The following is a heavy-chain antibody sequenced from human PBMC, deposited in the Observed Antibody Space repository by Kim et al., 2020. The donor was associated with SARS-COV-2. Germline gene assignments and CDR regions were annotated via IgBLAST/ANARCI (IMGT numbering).Heavy chain of an antibody. CDR2: IYYRGST. J-gene: IGHJ4*02. D-gene: IGHD2-8*01. CDR1: GGSISSTTHY. Sequence: SETLSLTCTVSGGSISSTTHYWGWIRQPPGMGLEWIVNIYYRGSTYYNPSLQSRVTVSVDTSKNQLSLKPHSVTAAATAVYYCAHRLNNGLFAYWGQGILVTVSS. V-gene: IGHV4-39*01. CDR3: AHRLNNGLFAY.